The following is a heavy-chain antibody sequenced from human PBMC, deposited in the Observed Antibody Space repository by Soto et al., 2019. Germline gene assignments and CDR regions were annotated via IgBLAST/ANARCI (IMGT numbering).Heavy chain of an antibody. CDR1: GYTFNSYG. J-gene: IGHJ5*02. D-gene: IGHD2-15*01. CDR3: ASDHSYEDSYWWLDP. Sequence: ASVKVSCKASGYTFNSYGISWVRQAPGQGLEWMGWISAYNGNTNYAQKLQGRLVLTTDTTTSTVYMELSMLRSDDTAVYYCASDHSYEDSYWWLDPWGQGTLVTVSS. V-gene: IGHV1-18*01. CDR2: ISAYNGNT.